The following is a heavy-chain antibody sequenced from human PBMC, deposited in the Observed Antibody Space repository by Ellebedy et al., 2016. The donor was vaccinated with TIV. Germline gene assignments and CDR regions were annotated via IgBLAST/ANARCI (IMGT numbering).Heavy chain of an antibody. V-gene: IGHV2-5*02. CDR1: GFSITTRGVG. CDR2: SYWDDDK. J-gene: IGHJ4*02. Sequence: SGPTLVKPTETLTLTCDLSGFSITTRGVGVGWIRQPPGEALQWLALSYWDDDKGYRPTLKSRLSISKDTSGNRVILTLTNADPLDTGTYYCAHSPYYAGYHFDYWGQGVLVTVSS. CDR3: AHSPYYAGYHFDY. D-gene: IGHD2-21*01.